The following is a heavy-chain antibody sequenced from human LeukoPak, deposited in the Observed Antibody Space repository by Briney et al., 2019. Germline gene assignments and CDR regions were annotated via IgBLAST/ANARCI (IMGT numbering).Heavy chain of an antibody. V-gene: IGHV1-2*02. CDR3: ARAKVLVPDH. CDR2: INPNSGGT. Sequence: ASVKVSCKASGYTFTAYYMHWMRQAPGQGPEWLGWINPNSGGTNFAQKFQGRVTMTSDTSISTAYMELSSLRSDDTAIYNCARAKVLVPDHWGQGTLVTVSS. J-gene: IGHJ4*02. CDR1: GYTFTAYY.